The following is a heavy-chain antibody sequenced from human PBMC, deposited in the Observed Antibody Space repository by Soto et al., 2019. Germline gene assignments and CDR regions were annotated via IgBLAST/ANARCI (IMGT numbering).Heavy chain of an antibody. D-gene: IGHD3-10*01. V-gene: IGHV3-23*01. J-gene: IGHJ4*02. CDR3: AKLEYYYGSGSYSYFGY. CDR1: GFTFSSYA. CDR2: ISGSGGST. Sequence: GGSLRLSCAASGFTFSSYAMSWVRQAPGKGLEWVSAISGSGGSTYYADSVKGRFTISRDNSKNTLYLQMNSLRAEDTAVYYCAKLEYYYGSGSYSYFGYWGQGTLVTVSS.